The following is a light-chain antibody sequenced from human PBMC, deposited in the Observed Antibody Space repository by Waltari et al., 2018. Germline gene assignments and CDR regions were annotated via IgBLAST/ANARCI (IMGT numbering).Light chain of an antibody. V-gene: IGKV3-11*01. Sequence: EIVLTQSLVTLSFSPGESATLSCWASHTVYSSLAWYQHKPGRTPRLLIYDASKRATGIPDRFSGSGSGTEFTLTISSLEPEDSAVYFCQQFSMWPPAFGGGTKVEI. CDR1: HTVYSS. CDR3: QQFSMWPPA. CDR2: DAS. J-gene: IGKJ4*01.